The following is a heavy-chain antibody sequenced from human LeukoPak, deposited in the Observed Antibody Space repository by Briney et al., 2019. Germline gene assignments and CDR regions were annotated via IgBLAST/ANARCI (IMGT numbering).Heavy chain of an antibody. CDR3: ARGYSYGFGWFDP. D-gene: IGHD5-18*01. V-gene: IGHV4-30-4*01. CDR2: IYYSGST. J-gene: IGHJ5*02. Sequence: SETLSLTCTVSSGSISSGDYYWSWLRQPPGKGLEWIGYIYYSGSTYYNPSLKSRVTISVDTSKNQFSLKLSSVTAADTAVYYCARGYSYGFGWFDPWGQGTLVTVSS. CDR1: SGSISSGDYY.